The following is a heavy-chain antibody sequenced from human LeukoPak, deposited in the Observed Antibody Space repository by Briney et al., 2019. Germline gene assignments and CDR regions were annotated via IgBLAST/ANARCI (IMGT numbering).Heavy chain of an antibody. V-gene: IGHV1-18*01. CDR1: GYTFTSYG. D-gene: IGHD3-9*01. Sequence: ASVKVSCKASGYTFTSYGIRWVRQAPGQGLERKGLISAYNGNTNYAQKLQGRVTMTTDTSTSTAYMELRSLRSDDTAVYYCAREGFYDILTGNYYYGMDVWGQGTTVTVSS. CDR3: AREGFYDILTGNYYYGMDV. CDR2: ISAYNGNT. J-gene: IGHJ6*02.